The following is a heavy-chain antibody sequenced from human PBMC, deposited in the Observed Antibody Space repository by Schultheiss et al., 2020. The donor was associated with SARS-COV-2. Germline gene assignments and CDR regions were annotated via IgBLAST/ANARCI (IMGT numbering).Heavy chain of an antibody. Sequence: SETLSLTCAVYGGSFSDYYWSWIRQPPGKGLEWIGEINHSGSTNYNPSLKSRVTISVDTSKNQFSLKLNSVTAADTAVYYCARVGIAARRMYFDLWGRGTLVTVSS. J-gene: IGHJ2*01. CDR2: INHSGST. CDR3: ARVGIAARRMYFDL. D-gene: IGHD6-6*01. CDR1: GGSFSDYY. V-gene: IGHV4-34*01.